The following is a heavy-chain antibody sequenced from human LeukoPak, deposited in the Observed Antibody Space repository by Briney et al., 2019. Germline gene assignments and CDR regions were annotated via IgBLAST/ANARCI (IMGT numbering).Heavy chain of an antibody. CDR2: ISGGGAGT. D-gene: IGHD1-26*01. CDR3: AKKGATTGDFDY. Sequence: GGSLRLSCAASGLSFSFYAMSWVRQAPGKGLEWVSSISGGGAGTYYADSVKGRFTISRDNSKNTLYLQMNSLRAEDTAVYYCAKKGATTGDFDYWGQGTLVTVSS. V-gene: IGHV3-23*01. CDR1: GLSFSFYA. J-gene: IGHJ4*02.